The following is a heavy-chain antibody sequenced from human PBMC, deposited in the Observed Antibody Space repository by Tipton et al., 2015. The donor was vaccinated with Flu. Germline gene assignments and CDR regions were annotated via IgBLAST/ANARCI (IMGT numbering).Heavy chain of an antibody. Sequence: QSGPEVKKPGAPVKVSCKASGYTFTSYGINWVRQAPGQGLEWMGWISAYNGNTDYAQKLQGRVTMTADTSTSTAYMELRSLRSDDTALYYCSRGNRGSSANFDYWGQGTLVTVSS. J-gene: IGHJ4*02. V-gene: IGHV1-18*01. CDR2: ISAYNGNT. D-gene: IGHD6-6*01. CDR3: SRGNRGSSANFDY. CDR1: GYTFTSYG.